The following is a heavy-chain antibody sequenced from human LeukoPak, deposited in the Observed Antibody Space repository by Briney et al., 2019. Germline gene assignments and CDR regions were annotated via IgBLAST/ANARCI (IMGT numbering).Heavy chain of an antibody. V-gene: IGHV3-30*04. D-gene: IGHD3-9*01. CDR3: ARVLMPYDILTGSFDY. Sequence: GRSLRLSCAASGFTFSSYAMHWVRQAQGKGLEWVAVISYDGSNKYYADSVKGRFTLSRDNSKNTLYLQMNSLRAEDTAVYYCARVLMPYDILTGSFDYWGQGTLVTVSS. CDR1: GFTFSSYA. CDR2: ISYDGSNK. J-gene: IGHJ4*02.